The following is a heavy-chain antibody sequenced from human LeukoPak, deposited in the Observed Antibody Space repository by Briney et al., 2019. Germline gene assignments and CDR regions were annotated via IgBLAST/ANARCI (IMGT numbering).Heavy chain of an antibody. D-gene: IGHD5-24*01. J-gene: IGHJ4*02. CDR3: TRVGYIDEGIDY. CDR1: GLTFSSYA. Sequence: GGSLRLSCAASGLTFSSYAMSWVRQAPGKGLEWVSAISGSGGSTYYADSVKGRFTISRDNSKNTLYLQMNSLRAEDTAIYYCTRVGYIDEGIDYWGQGTLVTVSS. CDR2: ISGSGGST. V-gene: IGHV3-23*01.